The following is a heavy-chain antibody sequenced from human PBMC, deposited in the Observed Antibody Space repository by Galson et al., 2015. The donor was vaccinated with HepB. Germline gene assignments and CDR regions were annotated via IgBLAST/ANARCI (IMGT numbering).Heavy chain of an antibody. CDR1: GGSVSSGSYY. Sequence: ETLSLTCTVSGGSVSSGSYYWSWIRQPPGKGLEWIGYIYYSGSTNYNPSLKSRVTISVDTSKNQFSLKLSSVTAADTAVYYCASYYIVATTDAFDIWGQGTMVTVSS. CDR3: ASYYIVATTDAFDI. CDR2: IYYSGST. J-gene: IGHJ3*02. V-gene: IGHV4-61*01. D-gene: IGHD5-12*01.